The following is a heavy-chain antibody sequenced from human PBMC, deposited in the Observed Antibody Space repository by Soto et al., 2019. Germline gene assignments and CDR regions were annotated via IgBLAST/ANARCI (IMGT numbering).Heavy chain of an antibody. CDR1: GFSLTTSGLG. Sequence: QITLNESGPTVVRPTEPLTLTCRFSGFSLTTSGLGVGWVRQSPGKAPEWLALIYWDDDKRYSESLKSRLTITKDNSKNQLVLTVANLDPTDTATYYCAHRVLRTVFGLVTTTAIYFDFWGQGTPVAVSS. J-gene: IGHJ4*02. D-gene: IGHD3-3*01. CDR3: AHRVLRTVFGLVTTTAIYFDF. CDR2: IYWDDDK. V-gene: IGHV2-5*02.